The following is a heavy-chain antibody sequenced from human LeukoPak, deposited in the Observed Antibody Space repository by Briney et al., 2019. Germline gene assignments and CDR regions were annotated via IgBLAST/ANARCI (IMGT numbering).Heavy chain of an antibody. J-gene: IGHJ4*02. CDR2: ISYDGSNK. V-gene: IGHV3-30-3*01. Sequence: GGSLRLSCAASGFTFSSYAMHWVRQAPGKGLEWVAVISYDGSNKYYADSVKGRFTISRDNSKNTLYLQMSSLRAEDTAVYYCARGAGYFDYWGQGTLVTVSS. CDR1: GFTFSSYA. CDR3: ARGAGYFDY.